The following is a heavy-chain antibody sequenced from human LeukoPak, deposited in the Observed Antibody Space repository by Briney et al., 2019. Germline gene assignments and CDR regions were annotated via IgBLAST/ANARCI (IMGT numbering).Heavy chain of an antibody. V-gene: IGHV4-34*01. D-gene: IGHD6-19*01. Sequence: SDPVTLTCAVSGQSFSVYYWRWLRQPTGKALEWIGEFNHLGRTNFHPSLKRRVTISLDPSKKDVSLTMTYVTAPDTAVYYCAKGTASGIYPCGYGRRGT. J-gene: IGHJ4*02. CDR1: GQSFSVYY. CDR3: AKGTASGIYPCGY. CDR2: FNHLGRT.